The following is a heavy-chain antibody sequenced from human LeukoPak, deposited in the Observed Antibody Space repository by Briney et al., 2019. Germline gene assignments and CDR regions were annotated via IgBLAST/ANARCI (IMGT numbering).Heavy chain of an antibody. Sequence: GGSLRLSCAASGFTFSSYGMHWVRQAPGKGLEGVAVISYDGSNKYYVDSVKGRFTIPRDNSKNTLYLQMNSLRAEDTAVYYCATLFRFTSGSHLYYSDYWGQGTLVTVSS. CDR2: ISYDGSNK. D-gene: IGHD3-3*01. V-gene: IGHV3-30*03. CDR3: ATLFRFTSGSHLYYSDY. J-gene: IGHJ4*02. CDR1: GFTFSSYG.